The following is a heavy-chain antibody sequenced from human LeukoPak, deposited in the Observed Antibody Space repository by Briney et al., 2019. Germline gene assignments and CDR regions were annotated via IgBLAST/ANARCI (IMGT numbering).Heavy chain of an antibody. D-gene: IGHD6-13*01. Sequence: PSETLSLTCGVYGLSFSDYYRSWIRQPPGKGLEWIGEINHSGSTNYNPSLKSRAIISVDTSKNQFSPNLSSVIAADTAVYYCARYTSSWYRGYFDYWGQGTLVTVSS. J-gene: IGHJ4*02. CDR1: GLSFSDYY. CDR2: INHSGST. CDR3: ARYTSSWYRGYFDY. V-gene: IGHV4-34*01.